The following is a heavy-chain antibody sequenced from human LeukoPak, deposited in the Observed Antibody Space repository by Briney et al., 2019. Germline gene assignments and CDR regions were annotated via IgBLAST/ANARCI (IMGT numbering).Heavy chain of an antibody. Sequence: SETLSLTCAVYGGSFSGYYWSWIRQPPGKGLEWIGEINHSGSTNYNPSLKSRVTMSVDTSKNQFSLKLSSVTTADTAVYYCARNAPTMVYDFWSGLPNYYYYMDVWGKGTTVTVSS. CDR1: GGSFSGYY. CDR3: ARNAPTMVYDFWSGLPNYYYYMDV. D-gene: IGHD3-3*01. CDR2: INHSGST. J-gene: IGHJ6*03. V-gene: IGHV4-34*01.